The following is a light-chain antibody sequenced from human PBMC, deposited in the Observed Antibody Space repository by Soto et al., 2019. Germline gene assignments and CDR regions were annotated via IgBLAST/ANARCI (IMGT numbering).Light chain of an antibody. CDR2: EVN. CDR3: CSYARPTFYA. CDR1: GSDVGSYNH. J-gene: IGLJ1*01. V-gene: IGLV2-23*02. Sequence: QSVLTQPASVSGSPGQSITISCTGSGSDVGSYNHVSWYQQHPGKAPKLMIYEVNERPSGVSNRFSGSKSGNTASLTISGLQAEDEADYYCCSYARPTFYAFAPGTKLTVL.